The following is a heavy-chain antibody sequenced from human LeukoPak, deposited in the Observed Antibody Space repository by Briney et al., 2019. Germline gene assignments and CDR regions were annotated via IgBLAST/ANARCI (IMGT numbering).Heavy chain of an antibody. CDR2: ISYDGSNR. CDR1: GFTFSSYA. V-gene: IGHV3-30-3*01. CDR3: ARDPSYCSGGSCFYFDY. D-gene: IGHD2-15*01. J-gene: IGHJ4*02. Sequence: GGSLRLSCAASGFTFSSYAMSWVRQAPGKGLEWVAVISYDGSNRYYADSVKGRFTISRDNSKNTLYLQMNSLRAEDTAVYYCARDPSYCSGGSCFYFDYWGQGTLVTVSS.